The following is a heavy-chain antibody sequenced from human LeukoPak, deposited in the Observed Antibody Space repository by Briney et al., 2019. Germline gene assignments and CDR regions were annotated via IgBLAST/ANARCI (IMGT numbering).Heavy chain of an antibody. CDR1: GYTFTGYY. D-gene: IGHD1-20*01. CDR2: INPNSGGT. Sequence: ASVEVSRKASGYTFTGYYMHWVRQAPGQGLEWMGRINPNSGGTNYAQRFQGRVTMTRDTSISTAYMELSRLRSDDTAVYYCARPVLKGYDNCGYWGQGTLVTVSS. CDR3: ARPVLKGYDNCGY. J-gene: IGHJ4*02. V-gene: IGHV1-2*06.